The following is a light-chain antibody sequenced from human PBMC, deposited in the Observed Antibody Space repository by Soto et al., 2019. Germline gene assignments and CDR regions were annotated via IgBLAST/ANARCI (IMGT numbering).Light chain of an antibody. J-gene: IGKJ2*01. CDR1: QSVSANF. CDR2: AAS. CDR3: QQYGSSPYN. Sequence: EIVLTQSPGTLSLSPGEIATLSCRASQSVSANFVAWYQQKPGQPPRLFIFAASGRAAGIPDRFSGSGSGTDFTLTISRLEPEAFAVYYCQQYGSSPYNFAQGTKLEI. V-gene: IGKV3-20*01.